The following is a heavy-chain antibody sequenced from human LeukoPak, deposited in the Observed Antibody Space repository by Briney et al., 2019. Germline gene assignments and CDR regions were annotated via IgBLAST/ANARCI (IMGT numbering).Heavy chain of an antibody. Sequence: SETLSLTCTVSGGSISSYYWSWIRQPPGKGLEWIGYIYYSGSTNYNPSLKSRVTKSVDTSKNQFSLKLSSVTAADTAVYYCARGGDYEYWFDPWGQGTLVTVSS. V-gene: IGHV4-59*01. CDR3: ARGGDYEYWFDP. CDR2: IYYSGST. J-gene: IGHJ5*02. D-gene: IGHD4-17*01. CDR1: GGSISSYY.